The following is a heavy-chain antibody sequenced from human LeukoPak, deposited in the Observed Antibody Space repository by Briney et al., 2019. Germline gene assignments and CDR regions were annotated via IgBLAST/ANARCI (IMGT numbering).Heavy chain of an antibody. CDR1: GYTFTSYG. D-gene: IGHD4-17*01. Sequence: ASVKVSCKASGYTFTSYGISWVRQAPGQGLEWMGWISAYNGNTNYAQKLQGRVTMTTDTSTSTAYMELGSLRSDDTAVYYCARDRAVGDYGTLLTGLDYWGQGSLVTVSS. CDR2: ISAYNGNT. CDR3: ARDRAVGDYGTLLTGLDY. V-gene: IGHV1-18*01. J-gene: IGHJ4*02.